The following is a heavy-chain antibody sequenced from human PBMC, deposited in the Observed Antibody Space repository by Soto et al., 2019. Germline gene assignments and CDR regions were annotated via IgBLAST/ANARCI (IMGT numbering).Heavy chain of an antibody. Sequence: EVQLVESGGALVQPGGSLRLSCAASGFTFIDYVMNWVRQAPGKGLEWVLYISGISTTIYYADSVKGRFTISRDNAKNSLYLQMSSLRDEDTAVYYCARDRSSISDYWGQGTLVTVSS. J-gene: IGHJ4*02. V-gene: IGHV3-48*02. D-gene: IGHD3-3*02. CDR2: ISGISTTI. CDR1: GFTFIDYV. CDR3: ARDRSSISDY.